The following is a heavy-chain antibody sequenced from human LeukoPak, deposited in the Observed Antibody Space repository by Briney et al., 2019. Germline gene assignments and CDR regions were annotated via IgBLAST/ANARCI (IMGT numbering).Heavy chain of an antibody. V-gene: IGHV3-73*01. CDR1: GFTFSGSA. D-gene: IGHD3-16*01. CDR3: AKFGGPDAFDI. Sequence: PGGSLRLSCAASGFTFSGSAMHWVRQASGKGLEWVGRIRSKANSYATAYAASVKGRFTISRDDSKNTAYLQMNSLRAEDTAVYYCAKFGGPDAFDIWGQGTMVTVSS. CDR2: IRSKANSYAT. J-gene: IGHJ3*02.